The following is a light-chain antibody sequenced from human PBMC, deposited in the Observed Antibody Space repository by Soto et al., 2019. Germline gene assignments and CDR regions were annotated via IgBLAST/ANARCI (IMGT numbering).Light chain of an antibody. CDR3: QQYSKEST. CDR2: KAS. Sequence: DVEMTQSPSTLPTSIGDRVTINCRASQNVSNWLAWYQQKPGKAPKLLIYKASRLESGVPSRFSAGGSGTDFTLTIKSLQSDDFATYFCQQYSKESTFGQGTKLEIK. V-gene: IGKV1-5*03. CDR1: QNVSNW. J-gene: IGKJ2*01.